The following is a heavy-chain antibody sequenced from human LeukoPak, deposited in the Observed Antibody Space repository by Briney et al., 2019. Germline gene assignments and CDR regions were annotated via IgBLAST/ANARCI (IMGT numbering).Heavy chain of an antibody. Sequence: GGSLRLSCAASGFIFDDYAMHWVRQAPGKGLEWVSGISWNSGSIGYADSVKGRFTISRDNAKNSLYLQMNSLRAEDMALYYCVKDRGRYSTSSGVYYFDYWGQGTLVTVSS. CDR1: GFIFDDYA. CDR3: VKDRGRYSTSSGVYYFDY. V-gene: IGHV3-9*03. CDR2: ISWNSGSI. J-gene: IGHJ4*02. D-gene: IGHD3-10*01.